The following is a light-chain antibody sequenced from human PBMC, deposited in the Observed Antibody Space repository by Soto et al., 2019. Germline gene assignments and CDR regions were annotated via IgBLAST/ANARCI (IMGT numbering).Light chain of an antibody. CDR1: SGHSSYA. J-gene: IGLJ3*02. CDR2: LNSDGSH. CDR3: QPGGTGVQV. V-gene: IGLV4-69*01. Sequence: QPVLTQSPSASASLGASVKLTCTLSSGHSSYAIAWHQQQPEKGPQYLMKLNSDGSHNKGDGIPDRFSGSSSGAERYLTISSLESEDEADYYCQPGGTGVQVFGGGTKLTVL.